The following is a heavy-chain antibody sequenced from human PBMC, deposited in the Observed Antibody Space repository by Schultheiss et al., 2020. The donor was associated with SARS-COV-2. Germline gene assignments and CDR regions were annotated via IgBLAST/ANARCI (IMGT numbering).Heavy chain of an antibody. CDR1: GFTFSTYA. CDR3: ARVETVATFFDY. D-gene: IGHD4-23*01. J-gene: IGHJ4*02. V-gene: IGHV3-23*01. Sequence: GGSLRLSCAASGFTFSTYAMSWVRQAPGKGLEWVSGIVGSGFDTYYADSVKGRFTISRDNSYNTVYLQINSLRAEDTAVYYCARVETVATFFDYWGQGTPVTVSS. CDR2: IVGSGFDT.